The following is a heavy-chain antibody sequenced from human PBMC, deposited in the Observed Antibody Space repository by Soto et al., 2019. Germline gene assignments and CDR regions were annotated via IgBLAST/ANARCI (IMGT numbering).Heavy chain of an antibody. J-gene: IGHJ4*02. D-gene: IGHD3-9*01. CDR1: GFTFDRTT. V-gene: IGHV3-43*01. CDR2: INGGGDSA. Sequence: PGGSLRLSCTASGFTFDRTTMRWARQAPGKGLEWVSFINGGGDSAYYADSAKGRFTMSRENRKNSLYLQMNSLRIEDTAVYYCIKDRDWSFEYWGQGTPVTVSS. CDR3: IKDRDWSFEY.